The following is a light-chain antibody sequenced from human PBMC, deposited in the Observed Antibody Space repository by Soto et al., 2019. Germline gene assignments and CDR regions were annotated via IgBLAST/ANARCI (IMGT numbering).Light chain of an antibody. CDR1: SSDVGGYNY. CDR3: SSYTSSSSWV. Sequence: QSVLTQPASVSGSPGQSITISCTRTSSDVGGYNYVSWYQQDPGRAPKHMIYEVSNRPSGVSIRFSGSKSGNTASLTISGLQAEDEADYYCSSYTSSSSWVFGGGTKVTVL. J-gene: IGLJ3*02. CDR2: EVS. V-gene: IGLV2-14*01.